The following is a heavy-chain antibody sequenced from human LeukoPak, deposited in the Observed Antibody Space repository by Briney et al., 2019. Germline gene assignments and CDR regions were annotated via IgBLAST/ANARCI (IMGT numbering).Heavy chain of an antibody. CDR3: AREYSSSSGRRAFDF. D-gene: IGHD6-6*01. Sequence: SETLSLTCTVSGGSISSYYWNWLRQPPGKGLEWIGYIYYSGSTNYNPSLKSRVTTLVDTSKNPCSLRLSSVTAADTAVYYCAREYSSSSGRRAFDFWGQGTMVTVSS. V-gene: IGHV4-59*08. CDR1: GGSISSYY. J-gene: IGHJ3*01. CDR2: IYYSGST.